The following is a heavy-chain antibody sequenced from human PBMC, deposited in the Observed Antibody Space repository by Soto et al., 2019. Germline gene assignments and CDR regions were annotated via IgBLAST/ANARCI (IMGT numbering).Heavy chain of an antibody. J-gene: IGHJ6*03. V-gene: IGHV1-8*01. CDR1: GYTFTNYD. D-gene: IGHD3-10*01. CDR2: MNPNSGNT. CDR3: ARLISMILGVIIKYYYYYMDV. Sequence: ASVKVSCKASGYTFTNYDINWVRQATGQGLEWMGWMNPNSGNTGYAQKFQGRVTMTRNTSISTAYMELSSLRSEDTAVYYCARLISMILGVIIKYYYYYMDVWGKRTTVTVSS.